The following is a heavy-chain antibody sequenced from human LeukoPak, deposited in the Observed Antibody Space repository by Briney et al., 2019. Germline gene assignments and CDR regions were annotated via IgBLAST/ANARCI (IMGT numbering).Heavy chain of an antibody. CDR2: INPNSGGT. CDR3: ARESRDSSGWYDWFDP. J-gene: IGHJ5*02. Sequence: ASVKVSCKASGYTFTGYYMHWVRQAPGQGLEWMGWINPNSGGTNYAQKFQGGVTMTRDTSISTAYMELSRLRSDDTAVYYCARESRDSSGWYDWFDPWGQGTLVTVSS. CDR1: GYTFTGYY. V-gene: IGHV1-2*02. D-gene: IGHD6-19*01.